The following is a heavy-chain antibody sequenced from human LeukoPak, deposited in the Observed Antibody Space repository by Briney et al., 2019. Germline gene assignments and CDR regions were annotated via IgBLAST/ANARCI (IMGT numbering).Heavy chain of an antibody. CDR3: ARGRIAASELPLDY. J-gene: IGHJ4*02. D-gene: IGHD6-13*01. V-gene: IGHV1-18*01. CDR2: ISAYNGNT. Sequence: ASVKDSCKASGYTFTSYGISWVRQAPGQGLEWMGWISAYNGNTNYAQKLQGRVTMTTDTSTSTAYMELRSLRSDDTAVYYCARGRIAASELPLDYWGQGTLVTVSS. CDR1: GYTFTSYG.